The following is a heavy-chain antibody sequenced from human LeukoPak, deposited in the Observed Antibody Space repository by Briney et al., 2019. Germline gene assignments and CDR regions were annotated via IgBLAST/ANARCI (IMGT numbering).Heavy chain of an antibody. J-gene: IGHJ4*02. D-gene: IGHD6-19*01. CDR1: GYTFTSYT. CDR3: ARPRGYNSGGFNY. CDR2: INAGNGNT. Sequence: GASVKVSCKASGYTFTSYTMHWVRQAPGQRLEWMGWINAGNGNTKYSQKFQGRVTITRDTSASTAYMELSSLRSEDTAVYYCARPRGYNSGGFNYWGQGTLVTVSS. V-gene: IGHV1-3*01.